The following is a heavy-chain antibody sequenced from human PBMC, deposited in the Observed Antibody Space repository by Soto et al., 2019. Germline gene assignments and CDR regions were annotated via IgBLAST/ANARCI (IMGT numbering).Heavy chain of an antibody. D-gene: IGHD3-16*01. CDR3: ARGVLF. Sequence: PSETLSLTCTVSGGSVGSGVYYWSWIRQPPGKGLEWIGYISYSGSTNYNPSLKSRVTISVDTSKNHFSLTLSSVTAADTAVYYCARGVLFWGQGTQVTV. J-gene: IGHJ4*02. V-gene: IGHV4-61*03. CDR1: GGSVGSGVYY. CDR2: ISYSGST.